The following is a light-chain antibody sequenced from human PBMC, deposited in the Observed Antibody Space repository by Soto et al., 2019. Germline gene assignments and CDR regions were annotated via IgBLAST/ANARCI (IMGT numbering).Light chain of an antibody. CDR2: GAS. CDR3: QQYGSSPPLT. CDR1: QSVSTH. J-gene: IGKJ4*01. Sequence: EIVLTQSPATLSLSPGERATLSCRASQSVSTHLAWYQQKPGQAPRLLIYGASSRATGIPDRFSGSGSGTGFTLTISRLEPEDFAVYYCQQYGSSPPLTFGGGTKVEIK. V-gene: IGKV3-20*01.